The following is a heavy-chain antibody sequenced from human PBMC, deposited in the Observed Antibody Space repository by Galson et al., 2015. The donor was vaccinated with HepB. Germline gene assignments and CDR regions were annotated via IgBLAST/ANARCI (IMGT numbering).Heavy chain of an antibody. V-gene: IGHV3-7*03. J-gene: IGHJ4*02. D-gene: IGHD5-18*01. CDR3: ARDGDTAMVFDY. Sequence: SLRLSCAASGFTFSSYWMSWVRQAPGKGLEWVANIKQDGSGKYYVDSVKGRFTISRDNAKNSLYLQMNSLRAEDTAVYYCARDGDTAMVFDYWGQGTLVTVSS. CDR1: GFTFSSYW. CDR2: IKQDGSGK.